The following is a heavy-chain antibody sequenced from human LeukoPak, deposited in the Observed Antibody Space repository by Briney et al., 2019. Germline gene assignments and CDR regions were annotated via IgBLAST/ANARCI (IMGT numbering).Heavy chain of an antibody. Sequence: GGSLRLSCAASGFTFSSYSMNWVRQAPGKGLEWVSSISSSSSYIYYADSVKGRFTISRDNAKNSLYLQMNILRAEDTAVYYCARVLEPVYYYGMDVWDQGTTVTVSS. J-gene: IGHJ6*02. V-gene: IGHV3-21*01. CDR1: GFTFSSYS. D-gene: IGHD1-1*01. CDR3: ARVLEPVYYYGMDV. CDR2: ISSSSSYI.